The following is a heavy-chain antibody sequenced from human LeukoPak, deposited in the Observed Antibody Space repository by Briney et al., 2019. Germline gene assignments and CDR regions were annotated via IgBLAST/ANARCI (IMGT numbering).Heavy chain of an antibody. D-gene: IGHD3-3*01. CDR2: IHYIGNT. CDR3: ARVRDDYFFDY. V-gene: IGHV4-31*03. J-gene: IGHJ4*02. CDR1: GDSISTSGYY. Sequence: SETLSLTCTVSGDSISTSGYYWSWIRQHPGTGLEWIAYIHYIGNTYYNPSLESRVTMSVDTSSNQFSLNVASVAAADTAIYYCARVRDDYFFDYWGQGILVTVSS.